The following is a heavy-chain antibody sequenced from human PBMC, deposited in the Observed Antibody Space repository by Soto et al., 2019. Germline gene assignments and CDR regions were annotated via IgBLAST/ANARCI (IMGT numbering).Heavy chain of an antibody. CDR2: IKSKTDGGTT. D-gene: IGHD3-10*01. V-gene: IGHV3-15*01. Sequence: GGSLRLSCAPSRHYFSNPRKSWLRQAQGTGLEWVVRIKSKTDGGTTDYAAPVKGRLTISRDDSKNTLYLQMNSLKTEDTAVYYCTTDRWYYYGSGSSDYFDYWGQGT. CDR3: TTDRWYYYGSGSSDYFDY. CDR1: RHYFSNPR. J-gene: IGHJ4*02.